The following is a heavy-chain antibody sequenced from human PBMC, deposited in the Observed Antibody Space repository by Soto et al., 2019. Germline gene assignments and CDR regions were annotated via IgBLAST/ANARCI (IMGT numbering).Heavy chain of an antibody. CDR3: ARGDPDFWSGYYFEGPT. CDR2: MNPNSGNT. D-gene: IGHD3-3*01. Sequence: GASVKVSCKASGYTFTSYDINWVRQATGQGLEWMGWMNPNSGNTGYAQKFQGRVTMTRNTSISTAYMELSSLRSEDTAVYYCARGDPDFWSGYYFEGPTWGQGTLVTVPS. CDR1: GYTFTSYD. V-gene: IGHV1-8*01. J-gene: IGHJ5*02.